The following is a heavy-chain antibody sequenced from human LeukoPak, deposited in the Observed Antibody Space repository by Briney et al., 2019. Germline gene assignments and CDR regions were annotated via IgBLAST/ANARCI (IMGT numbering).Heavy chain of an antibody. CDR2: IYTSGST. J-gene: IGHJ3*01. Sequence: PSETLSLTCTVSGGSISSYYWSWIRQPAGKGLEWIGRIYTSGSTNYNLSLKSRVTMSVDTSKHQFSLKLRSVTAADTAVYYCARGGYYDFWGGYRIDVFDSWGQGTMVTVSS. V-gene: IGHV4-4*07. CDR1: GGSISSYY. D-gene: IGHD3-3*01. CDR3: ARGGYYDFWGGYRIDVFDS.